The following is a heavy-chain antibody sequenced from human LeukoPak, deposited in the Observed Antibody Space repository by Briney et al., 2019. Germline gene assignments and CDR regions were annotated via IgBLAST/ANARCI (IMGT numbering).Heavy chain of an antibody. Sequence: SETLSLTCTVSGGSISSYYWSWIRQPPGKGLEWIGYIYYSGSTNYNPSLKSRVTISVDTSKNQFSLKLSSVTAADTAVYYCARGLTTVTTFNWFDPWGQGTLVAVSS. D-gene: IGHD4-17*01. CDR2: IYYSGST. CDR1: GGSISSYY. CDR3: ARGLTTVTTFNWFDP. V-gene: IGHV4-59*01. J-gene: IGHJ5*02.